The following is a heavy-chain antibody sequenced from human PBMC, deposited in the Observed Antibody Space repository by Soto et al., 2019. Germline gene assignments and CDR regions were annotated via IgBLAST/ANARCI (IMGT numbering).Heavy chain of an antibody. CDR3: ASAGYDFWSGNPGYYYYMDV. D-gene: IGHD3-3*01. Sequence: ASVPVSCLASGYTFPSDYMHWVRQAPGQGLEWMGIINPSGGSTSDAQKFQGRVTMTRDTSTSTVYMELSSLRSEDTAVYYCASAGYDFWSGNPGYYYYMDVWGKGTTVTVSS. V-gene: IGHV1-46*03. J-gene: IGHJ6*03. CDR1: GYTFPSDY. CDR2: INPSGGST.